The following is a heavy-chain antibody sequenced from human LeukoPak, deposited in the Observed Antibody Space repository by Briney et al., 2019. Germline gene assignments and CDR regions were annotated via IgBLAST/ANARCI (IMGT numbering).Heavy chain of an antibody. V-gene: IGHV3-9*01. Sequence: SGRSLRLSCAASGFSFGGYALHWVRQAPGKGLEWVARISWNSGDIVHADSVKGRFTISRDNAKNSLYLQMDSLRTEDTALYYCVKSGGYATAIRYFDLWGRGTLVTVS. CDR3: VKSGGYATAIRYFDL. D-gene: IGHD2-21*02. CDR2: ISWNSGDI. J-gene: IGHJ2*01. CDR1: GFSFGGYA.